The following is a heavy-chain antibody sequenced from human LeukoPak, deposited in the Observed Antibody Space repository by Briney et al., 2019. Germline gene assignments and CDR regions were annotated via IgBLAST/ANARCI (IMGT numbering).Heavy chain of an antibody. CDR2: ISYDGSNK. CDR1: GFTFSSYA. CDR3: AKDIELELHRAFDY. J-gene: IGHJ4*02. Sequence: RPGGSLRLSCAASGFTFSSYAMHWVRQAPGKGLEWVAVISYDGSNKYYADSVKGRFTISRDNSKNTLYLQMNSLRAEDTAVYYCAKDIELELHRAFDYWGQGTLVTVSS. V-gene: IGHV3-30*04. D-gene: IGHD1-7*01.